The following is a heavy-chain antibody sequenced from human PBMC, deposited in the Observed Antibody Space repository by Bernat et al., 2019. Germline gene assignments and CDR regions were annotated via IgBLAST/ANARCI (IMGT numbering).Heavy chain of an antibody. CDR2: IYSGGST. J-gene: IGHJ3*02. D-gene: IGHD3-22*01. CDR3: ARAPDYYDSSGYFFGAFDI. CDR1: GFTVSSNY. V-gene: IGHV3-53*02. Sequence: EVQLVETGGGLIQPGGSLRLSCVASGFTVSSNYMSWVRQAPGKGLEWVSVIYSGGSTYYADSVKGRFTISRDNSKNTLYLQMNSLRAEDTAVYYCARAPDYYDSSGYFFGAFDIWGQGTMVTVSS.